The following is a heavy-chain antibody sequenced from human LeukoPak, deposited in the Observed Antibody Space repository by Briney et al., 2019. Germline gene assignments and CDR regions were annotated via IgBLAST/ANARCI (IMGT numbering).Heavy chain of an antibody. J-gene: IGHJ4*02. Sequence: ASVKVSCKASGYTFTSYGISGVRQPPGQRLEWMGWISAYNGNPNSAQNHQGRVTMTTDTSTSTAYMELRSLRSDDTAVDYCWRGLAVAGRAGCWGQGTLVTVSS. V-gene: IGHV1-18*01. D-gene: IGHD6-19*01. CDR3: WRGLAVAGRAGC. CDR2: ISAYNGNP. CDR1: GYTFTSYG.